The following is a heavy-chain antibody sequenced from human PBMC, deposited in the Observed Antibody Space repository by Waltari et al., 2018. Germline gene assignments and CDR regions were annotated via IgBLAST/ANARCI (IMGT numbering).Heavy chain of an antibody. V-gene: IGHV3-23*01. CDR1: GFTFRRYT. CDR3: AKDLVSDGRWDIDY. Sequence: EVQLLESGGGLVQPGASLRLSCAAAGFTFRRYTMNWVREAPGEGLEWVSGIRFGSANTSYAPSGKGRFTISRDDSKDTLFLQMNRLRDEDTAIYYCAKDLVSDGRWDIDYWGQGTLVTVST. D-gene: IGHD1-26*01. CDR2: IRFGSANT. J-gene: IGHJ4*01.